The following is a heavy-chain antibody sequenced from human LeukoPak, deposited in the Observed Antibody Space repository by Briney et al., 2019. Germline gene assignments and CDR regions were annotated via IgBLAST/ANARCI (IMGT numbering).Heavy chain of an antibody. V-gene: IGHV4-59*01. D-gene: IGHD3-22*01. CDR2: IYYSGST. CDR1: GGSISSYY. J-gene: IGHJ6*04. Sequence: SETLSLTCTVSGGSISSYYWSWIRQPPGKGLEGMGYIYYSGSTNYNPSLKSRVTISVDTSKNQFSLKLSSVTAADTAVYYCARGSTRYYYDSSGYTDVWGKGTTVTISS. CDR3: ARGSTRYYYDSSGYTDV.